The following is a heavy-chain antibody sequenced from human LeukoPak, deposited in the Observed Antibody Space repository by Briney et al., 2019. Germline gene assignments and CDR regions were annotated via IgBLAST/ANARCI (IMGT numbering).Heavy chain of an antibody. V-gene: IGHV4-34*01. CDR2: INHSGST. CDR1: GGSFSGYY. Sequence: SETLSLTCAVYGGSFSGYYWSWIRQPPGKGQEWIGEINHSGSTNYNPSLKSRVTISVDTSKNQFSLKLSSVTAADTAVYYCARGDYVWGSYRSHHFDYWGQGTLVTVSS. J-gene: IGHJ4*02. CDR3: ARGDYVWGSYRSHHFDY. D-gene: IGHD3-16*02.